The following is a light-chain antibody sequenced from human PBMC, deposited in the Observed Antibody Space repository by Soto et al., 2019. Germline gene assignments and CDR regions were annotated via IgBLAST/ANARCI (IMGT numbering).Light chain of an antibody. Sequence: EIVMTQSPATLSVSPGERATLSCRASQSVSSNLAWYQQKPGQAPRLLIYDASNRATGIPARFSGSASGTDFTLTISRLEPEDFAVYYCQQYGRSPFTFGPGTKVDIK. CDR3: QQYGRSPFT. CDR1: QSVSSN. CDR2: DAS. J-gene: IGKJ3*01. V-gene: IGKV3-20*01.